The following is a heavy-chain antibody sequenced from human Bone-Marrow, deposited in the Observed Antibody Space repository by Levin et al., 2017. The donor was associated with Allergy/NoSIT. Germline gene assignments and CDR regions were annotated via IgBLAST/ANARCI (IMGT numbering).Heavy chain of an antibody. CDR2: ISGSGGST. CDR1: GFTFSSYA. CDR3: AKDLEIYYGSALDY. D-gene: IGHD3-10*01. J-gene: IGHJ4*02. Sequence: GGSLRLSCAASGFTFSSYAMSWVRQAPGKGLEWVSAISGSGGSTYYADSVKGRFTISRDNSKNTLYLQMNSLRAEDTAVYYCAKDLEIYYGSALDYWGQGTLVTVSS. V-gene: IGHV3-23*01.